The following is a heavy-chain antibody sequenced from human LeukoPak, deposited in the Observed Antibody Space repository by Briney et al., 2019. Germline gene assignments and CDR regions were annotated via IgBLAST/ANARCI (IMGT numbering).Heavy chain of an antibody. J-gene: IGHJ1*01. CDR3: ERHPTSHPSDR. V-gene: IGHV4-4*07. Sequence: SETLSLTCTVSGGSITGYYWSWLRQPAGKGLEWIGRMYSSGTTLYNPSLKSRLTMSVDTSKNQFSLQLTSVTAADSAVYSCERHPTSHPSDRWGQGTLVTVYS. CDR1: GGSITGYY. D-gene: IGHD2-2*01. CDR2: MYSSGTT.